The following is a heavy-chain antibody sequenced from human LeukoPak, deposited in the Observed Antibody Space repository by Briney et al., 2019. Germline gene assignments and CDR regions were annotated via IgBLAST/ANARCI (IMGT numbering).Heavy chain of an antibody. CDR2: INPNSGGT. D-gene: IGHD2/OR15-2a*01. CDR3: ARARESMDYDY. J-gene: IGHJ4*02. V-gene: IGHV1-2*06. CDR1: GYTLTGHY. Sequence: ASVKVSCKASGYTLTGHYMHWVRQAPGQGLEWMGRINPNSGGTNYAQKSPGRVTMTRDTSISTAYMELSRLRSDDTAVYYCARARESMDYDYWGQGTLVTVSS.